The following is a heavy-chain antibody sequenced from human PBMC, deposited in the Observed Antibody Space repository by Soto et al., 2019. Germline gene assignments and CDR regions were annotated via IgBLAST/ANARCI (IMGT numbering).Heavy chain of an antibody. V-gene: IGHV4-38-2*01. CDR3: AKYGEDYYYGMDV. J-gene: IGHJ6*02. CDR1: GFSITTGYY. CDR2: IYHSGST. Sequence: NPSETLSLTCAVSGFSITTGYYWGWIRQPPGKGLEWIGNIYHSGSTYYNPSLKSRVTISIDTSKNQFLLMLNSVTAADSAVYYCAKYGEDYYYGMDVWGQGTTVTVSS. D-gene: IGHD4-17*01.